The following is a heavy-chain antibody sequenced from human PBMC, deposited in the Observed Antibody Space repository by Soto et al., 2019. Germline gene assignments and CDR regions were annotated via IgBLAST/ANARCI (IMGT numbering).Heavy chain of an antibody. Sequence: QLQLQESGPGLVKPSETLSLTCTVSGGSISSSSYYWGWIRQPPGKGLEWIGSIYYSGSTYYNPSLKSRVTISVDTSKNQFSLKLSSVTAADTAVYYRARLYGIYYYYYYMDVWGKGTTVTVSS. CDR1: GGSISSSSYY. CDR2: IYYSGST. J-gene: IGHJ6*03. V-gene: IGHV4-39*01. CDR3: ARLYGIYYYYYYMDV. D-gene: IGHD4-17*01.